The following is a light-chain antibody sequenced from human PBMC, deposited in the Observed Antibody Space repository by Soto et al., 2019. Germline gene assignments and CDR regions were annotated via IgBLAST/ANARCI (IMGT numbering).Light chain of an antibody. CDR1: SSDVGSSDL. J-gene: IGLJ1*01. V-gene: IGLV2-23*01. Sequence: QSALTQPASVSGSPGQSITISCTGTSSDVGSSDLVSWYQQHPGKAPKLIIFEGSRRPSGVPGRFSGSKSGNTASLTISGLQAEDEADYYCCSLASSTTFYVFGTGTKVTVL. CDR3: CSLASSTTFYV. CDR2: EGS.